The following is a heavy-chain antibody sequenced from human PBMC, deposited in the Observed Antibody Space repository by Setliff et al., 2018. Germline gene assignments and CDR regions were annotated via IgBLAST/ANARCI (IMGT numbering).Heavy chain of an antibody. Sequence: SETLSLTCTVSGGSISSYYWSWIRQPAGXXLXXIGXXXXXXXXXXXPPLKXXVTMSIDTSKNQFSLKLNSVTAADMAVYYCAREQWLDPPGYYYMDVWAKGTTVTVSS. CDR2: XXXXXXX. D-gene: IGHD6-19*01. CDR1: GGSISSYY. J-gene: IGHJ6*03. CDR3: AREQWLDPPGYYYMDV. V-gene: IGHV4-4*07.